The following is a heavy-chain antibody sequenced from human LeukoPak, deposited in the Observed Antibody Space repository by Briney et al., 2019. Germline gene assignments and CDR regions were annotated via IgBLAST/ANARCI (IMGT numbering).Heavy chain of an antibody. Sequence: ASVKVSCKASGYTFTSYDINWVRQATGQGLEWMGWMNPNSGNTGYAQKFQGRVTMTRNTSISTAHMELSSLRSEDTAVYYCARFGDYDILTGYERPFDYWGQGTLVTVSS. V-gene: IGHV1-8*01. CDR3: ARFGDYDILTGYERPFDY. D-gene: IGHD3-9*01. CDR1: GYTFTSYD. J-gene: IGHJ4*02. CDR2: MNPNSGNT.